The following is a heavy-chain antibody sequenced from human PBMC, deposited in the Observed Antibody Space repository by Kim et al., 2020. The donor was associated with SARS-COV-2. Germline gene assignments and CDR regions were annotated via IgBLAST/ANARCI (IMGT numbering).Heavy chain of an antibody. CDR1: GYTFTSYA. Sequence: ASVKVSCKASGYTFTSYAMHWVRQAPGQRLEWMGWINAGNGNTKYSQKFQGRVTITRDTSASTAYMELSSLRSEDTAVYYCARDMAEYSSSFPFDYWGQGTLVTVSS. CDR3: ARDMAEYSSSFPFDY. CDR2: INAGNGNT. J-gene: IGHJ4*02. D-gene: IGHD6-6*01. V-gene: IGHV1-3*01.